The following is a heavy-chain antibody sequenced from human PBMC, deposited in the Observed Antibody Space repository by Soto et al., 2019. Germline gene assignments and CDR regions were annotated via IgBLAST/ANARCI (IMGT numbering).Heavy chain of an antibody. V-gene: IGHV4-59*12. CDR3: GREGREPTCYFGMDL. D-gene: IGHD1-1*01. J-gene: IGHJ6*02. Sequence: PSETLSLTCSVSGGSISGYYRSWIRQPPGKGLEWIGYIYDSGSTNYNPSLKSRVTISVDTSKNNISLKLSSGSAEDTAVYYCGREGREPTCYFGMDLWGQGTTVTVSS. CDR2: IYDSGST. CDR1: GGSISGYY.